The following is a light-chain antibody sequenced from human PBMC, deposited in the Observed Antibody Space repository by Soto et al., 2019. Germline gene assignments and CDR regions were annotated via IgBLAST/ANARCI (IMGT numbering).Light chain of an antibody. CDR1: QSSSSY. Sequence: DIQMTQSPSSLSASVGDRVTITCLASQSSSSYLNWYQQKPGKAPKLLIYAASSLQSGVPSRFSGSGSGTDVTLTISSLQPEDFATYYCQQSYSTPYTFGQGTTLEIK. CDR2: AAS. J-gene: IGKJ2*01. V-gene: IGKV1-39*01. CDR3: QQSYSTPYT.